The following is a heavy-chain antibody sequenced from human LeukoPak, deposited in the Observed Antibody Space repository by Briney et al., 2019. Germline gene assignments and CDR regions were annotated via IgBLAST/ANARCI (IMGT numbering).Heavy chain of an antibody. D-gene: IGHD3-10*01. CDR2: IDTGNGNT. Sequence: ASVKVSCKASGYTFTSYAIHWVRQAPGQRLEWMGWIDTGNGNTKYSQKFQGRVTIARDTSANTAYMELSSLRSEDTAVYYCATVWPDDYWGQGTLVTVSS. CDR3: ATVWPDDY. CDR1: GYTFTSYA. J-gene: IGHJ4*02. V-gene: IGHV1-3*04.